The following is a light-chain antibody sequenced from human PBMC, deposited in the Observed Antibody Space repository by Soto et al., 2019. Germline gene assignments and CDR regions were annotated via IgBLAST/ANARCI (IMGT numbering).Light chain of an antibody. CDR3: GSDASSDNYV. Sequence: QSVLTQPPSASGSPGQSVTISCTGSSNDVGAYNYVSWYQQHPGKAPKLIIYEVTKRPSGVPDRFSGSKSGNTASLTVSGLQADDEADYFCGSDASSDNYVFGTGTKVTV. V-gene: IGLV2-8*01. J-gene: IGLJ1*01. CDR1: SNDVGAYNY. CDR2: EVT.